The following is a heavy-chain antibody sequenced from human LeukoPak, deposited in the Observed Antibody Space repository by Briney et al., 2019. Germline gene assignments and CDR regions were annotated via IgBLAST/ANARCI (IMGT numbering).Heavy chain of an antibody. J-gene: IGHJ3*02. CDR2: IYYSGST. Sequence: PSETLSLTCTVSGGSISSYYWSWIRQPPGKGLEWIGYIYYSGSTNYNPSLKSRVTISVDTSKNQFSLKLSSVTAADTAVYYCARHCKQRLCQDDAFDIWGQGTMVTVSS. V-gene: IGHV4-59*08. D-gene: IGHD6-25*01. CDR3: ARHCKQRLCQDDAFDI. CDR1: GGSISSYY.